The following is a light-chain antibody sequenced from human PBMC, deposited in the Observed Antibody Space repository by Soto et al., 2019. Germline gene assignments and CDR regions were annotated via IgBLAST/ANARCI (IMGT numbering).Light chain of an antibody. V-gene: IGLV1-40*01. CDR3: QAYDNRLSGWGV. CDR1: SSNIGAGYD. CDR2: GTT. Sequence: QSVLTQPPSVSGAPGQRVTISCTGTSSNIGAGYDVHWYQQLPGTAPKLLIFGTTNRPSGVPDRFSGSKSGTSASLAITGLQAEDEGHYYCQAYDNRLSGWGVFGGGTQLTVL. J-gene: IGLJ3*02.